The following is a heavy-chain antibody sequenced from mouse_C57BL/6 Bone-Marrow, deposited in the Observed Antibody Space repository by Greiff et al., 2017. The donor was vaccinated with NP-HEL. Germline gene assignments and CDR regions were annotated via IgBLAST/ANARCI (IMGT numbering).Heavy chain of an antibody. V-gene: IGHV1-64*01. J-gene: IGHJ3*01. D-gene: IGHD2-5*01. CDR1: GYTFTSYW. CDR3: ASAYYSKTAY. Sequence: QVHVKQSGAELVKPGASVKLSCKASGYTFTSYWMHWVKQRPGQGLEWIGMIHPNSGSTNYNEKFKSKATLTVDKSSSTAYMQLSSLTSEDSAVYYCASAYYSKTAYWGQGTLVTVSA. CDR2: IHPNSGST.